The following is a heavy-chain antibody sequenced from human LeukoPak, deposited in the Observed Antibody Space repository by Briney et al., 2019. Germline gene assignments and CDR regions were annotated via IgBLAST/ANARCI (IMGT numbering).Heavy chain of an antibody. CDR1: GFTFSSFA. Sequence: GGSLRLSCAASGFTFSSFAMNWVRQAPGKGLEWVSAIGDNGGSTYYADSVKGRFTISRDNPKNTLYLQMDSLRAEDTAVYYCAKLIASATGYWGQGTLVTVSS. CDR2: IGDNGGST. J-gene: IGHJ4*02. CDR3: AKLIASATGY. V-gene: IGHV3-23*01. D-gene: IGHD3-22*01.